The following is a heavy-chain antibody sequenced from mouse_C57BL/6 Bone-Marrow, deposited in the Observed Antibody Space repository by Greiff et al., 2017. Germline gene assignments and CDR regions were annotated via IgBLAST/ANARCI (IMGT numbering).Heavy chain of an antibody. Sequence: EVKVVESGGGLVQPGGSLKLSCAASGFTFSDYYMYWVRQTPEKRLEWVAYISNGGGSTYYPETVKGRFTISRDTTKNTLYLRMSRLKSEDTAMYYCARDCDSWYFDVWGTGTTVTVSS. CDR2: ISNGGGST. J-gene: IGHJ1*03. CDR1: GFTFSDYY. CDR3: ARDCDSWYFDV. V-gene: IGHV5-12*01.